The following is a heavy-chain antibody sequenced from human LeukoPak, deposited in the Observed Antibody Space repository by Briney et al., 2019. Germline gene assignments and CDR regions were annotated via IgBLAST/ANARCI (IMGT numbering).Heavy chain of an antibody. CDR1: GFTFRSYD. J-gene: IGHJ6*02. Sequence: PGGSLRLSCAASGFTFRSYDMNWVRQGPGKGLECVSYISSSGTTIYYADSVKGRFTISRDDAKNSLYLQMSSLRAEDTAVYYCAKALATRHMDVWGQGTTVTVSS. CDR2: ISSSGTTI. V-gene: IGHV3-48*03. CDR3: AKALATRHMDV.